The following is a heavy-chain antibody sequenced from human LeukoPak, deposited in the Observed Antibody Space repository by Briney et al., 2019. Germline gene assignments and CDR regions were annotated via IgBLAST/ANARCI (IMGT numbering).Heavy chain of an antibody. J-gene: IGHJ4*02. CDR2: INSDGSST. CDR1: GFTFGSYW. CDR3: AREDYGDHAGY. Sequence: PGGSLRLSCAASGFTFGSYWMHWVRQAPGKGLVWVSRINSDGSSTSYADSVKGRFTISRDNAKNTLYLQMNSLRAEDTAVYYCAREDYGDHAGYWGQGTLVTVSS. D-gene: IGHD4-17*01. V-gene: IGHV3-74*01.